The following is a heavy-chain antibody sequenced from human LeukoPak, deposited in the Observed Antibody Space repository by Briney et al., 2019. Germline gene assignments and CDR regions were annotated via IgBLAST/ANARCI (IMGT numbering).Heavy chain of an antibody. Sequence: SETLSLTCTVSGGSISSYYWSWIRQPPGKGLEWIGYIYYSGSTNYNPSLKSRVTISVDTSKNQFSLKLSSVTAADTAVYFCAKLIYSGVSGYYSSSRYYYADVWGQGAPVTVSS. CDR1: GGSISSYY. CDR2: IYYSGST. D-gene: IGHD3-22*01. J-gene: IGHJ6*03. V-gene: IGHV4-59*08. CDR3: AKLIYSGVSGYYSSSRYYYADV.